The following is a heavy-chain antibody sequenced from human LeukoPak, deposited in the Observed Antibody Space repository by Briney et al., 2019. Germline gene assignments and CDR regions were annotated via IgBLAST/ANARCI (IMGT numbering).Heavy chain of an antibody. V-gene: IGHV4-31*03. CDR1: GGSISSGGYY. CDR3: ARRQQPKGYDY. Sequence: SETLSLTCTVSGGSISSGGYYWSWIRQHPGKGLEWIGYIYYSGSTYYNPSLKSRVTISVDTSKNQFSLQLNSVTPEDTAVYYCARRQQPKGYDYWGQGTLVTVSS. D-gene: IGHD6-13*01. J-gene: IGHJ4*02. CDR2: IYYSGST.